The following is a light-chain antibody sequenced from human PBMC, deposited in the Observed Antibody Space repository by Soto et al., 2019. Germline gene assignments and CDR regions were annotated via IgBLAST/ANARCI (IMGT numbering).Light chain of an antibody. Sequence: DIQMTQSPSSLSASVGDRITITCRASEDISDYLAWYQQKPGKVPKLLIYAASTLQSGVPSRFSGSGSGTEISLTISSLQPEDVATYYCQKSNSAPRTFGQGTKVEVK. CDR2: AAS. CDR1: EDISDY. CDR3: QKSNSAPRT. V-gene: IGKV1-27*01. J-gene: IGKJ1*01.